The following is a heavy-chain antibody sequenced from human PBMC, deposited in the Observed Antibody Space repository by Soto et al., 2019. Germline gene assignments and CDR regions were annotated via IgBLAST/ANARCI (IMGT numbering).Heavy chain of an antibody. J-gene: IGHJ4*02. V-gene: IGHV4-30-2*01. Sequence: SETLSLTCAVSGGYISGGYYSWSWIRQPPGKGLEWIGFIYNSGSTYYNSSLKSRVTISVDRSKNHFFLNLTSVTAADTAVYYCVVSVLRGSGSYYNFDYWGQGTLVTVSS. CDR1: GGYISGGYYS. D-gene: IGHD3-10*01. CDR2: IYNSGST. CDR3: VVSVLRGSGSYYNFDY.